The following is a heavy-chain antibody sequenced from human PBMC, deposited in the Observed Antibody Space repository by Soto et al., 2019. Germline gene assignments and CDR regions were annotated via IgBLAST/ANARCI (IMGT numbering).Heavy chain of an antibody. J-gene: IGHJ4*02. CDR1: GFTFSSYA. V-gene: IGHV3-23*01. CDR2: ISGGGGST. Sequence: EVQLLESGGGLVQPGGSLRLSCAASGFTFSSYAMSWVRQAPGKGLEWVSAISGGGGSTYYADSVKGRFTISRDNSKNTLYLQMNSLRAEDTAVYYCAKDDRNGGYTDYWGQGTLVTVSS. D-gene: IGHD6-25*01. CDR3: AKDDRNGGYTDY.